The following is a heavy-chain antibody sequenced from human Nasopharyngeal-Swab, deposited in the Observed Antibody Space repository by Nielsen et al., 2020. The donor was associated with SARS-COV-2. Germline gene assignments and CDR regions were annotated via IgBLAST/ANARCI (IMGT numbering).Heavy chain of an antibody. J-gene: IGHJ6*02. D-gene: IGHD6-6*01. CDR1: GYTFTSYD. CDR2: MNPNSGNT. V-gene: IGHV1-8*01. CDR3: ARGIGSSSWIHYYYYYGMDV. Sequence: ASVKVSCKASGYTFTSYDINWVRQATGQGLEWMGWMNPNSGNTGYAQKFQGRVTRTRNTSISTAYMELSSLRSEDTAVYYCARGIGSSSWIHYYYYYGMDVWGQGTTVTVSS.